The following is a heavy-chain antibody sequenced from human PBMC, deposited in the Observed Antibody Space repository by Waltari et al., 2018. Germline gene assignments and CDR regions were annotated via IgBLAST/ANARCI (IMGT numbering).Heavy chain of an antibody. V-gene: IGHV3-23*01. CDR2: LSFIGAST. Sequence: EVRLLESGGGLVQPGGSLRLSCVVSGFTFSEYGMSWVRQAPGKGLGGGAGLSFIGASTYYAESVRGRFTISRDNSENTLYLEMNSLRAEDTAVYYCAKVPSTYPYYFDFWGQGTLVTVSS. CDR1: GFTFSEYG. CDR3: AKVPSTYPYYFDF. J-gene: IGHJ4*02.